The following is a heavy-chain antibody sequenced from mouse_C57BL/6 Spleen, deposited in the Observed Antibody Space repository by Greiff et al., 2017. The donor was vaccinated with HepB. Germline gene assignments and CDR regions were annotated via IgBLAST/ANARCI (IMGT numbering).Heavy chain of an antibody. J-gene: IGHJ2*01. V-gene: IGHV5-9*01. CDR2: ISGGGGNT. D-gene: IGHD1-1*01. CDR1: GFTFSSYT. CDR3: ASAITTVVDY. Sequence: DVKLQESGGGLVKPGGSLKLSCAASGFTFSSYTMSWVRQTPEKRLEWVATISGGGGNTYYPDSVKGRFTISRDNAKNTLYLQMSSLRSEDTALYYCASAITTVVDYWGQGTTLTVSS.